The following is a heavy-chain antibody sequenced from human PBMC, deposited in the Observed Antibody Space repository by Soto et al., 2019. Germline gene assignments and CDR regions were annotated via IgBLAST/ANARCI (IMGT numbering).Heavy chain of an antibody. CDR2: ISYDGSNK. CDR3: ARTPIAVTTPYYFDY. J-gene: IGHJ4*02. CDR1: GFTFSSYA. Sequence: QVQLVESGGGVVQPGRSLRLSCAASGFTFSSYAMHWVRQAPGKGLEWVAVISYDGSNKYYADSVKGRFTISRDNSKNTLYLQMSSLRAEDTAVYYCARTPIAVTTPYYFDYRAQGTLVTVSS. D-gene: IGHD6-19*01. V-gene: IGHV3-30-3*01.